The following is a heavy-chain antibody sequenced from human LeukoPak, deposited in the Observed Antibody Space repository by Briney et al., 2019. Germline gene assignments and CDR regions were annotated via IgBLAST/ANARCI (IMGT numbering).Heavy chain of an antibody. J-gene: IGHJ4*02. Sequence: ASVKVSCKAPGYTFTSYAMHWVRQAPGQRLEWMGWINAGNGNTKYSQKFQGRVTITRDTSASTAYMELSSLRSEDTAVYYCARGYSLDLGFDYWGQGTLVTVSS. CDR2: INAGNGNT. CDR3: ARGYSLDLGFDY. V-gene: IGHV1-3*01. CDR1: GYTFTSYA. D-gene: IGHD5-12*01.